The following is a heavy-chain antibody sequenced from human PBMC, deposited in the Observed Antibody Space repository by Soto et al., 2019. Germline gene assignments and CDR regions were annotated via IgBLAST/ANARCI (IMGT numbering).Heavy chain of an antibody. CDR2: IYPDDSDT. CDR3: VRTSGSYCHYFDW. V-gene: IGHV5-51*01. CDR1: GYSFTTQW. D-gene: IGHD1-26*01. J-gene: IGHJ4*02. Sequence: GESLKISCKGSGYSFTTQWIGWVRQMPGKGLEWMGVIYPDDSDTKYSPSFQGQVTISADKSISTTFLQWSRLGASNTAMYYCVRTSGSYCHYFDWWGQGTLVTVSS.